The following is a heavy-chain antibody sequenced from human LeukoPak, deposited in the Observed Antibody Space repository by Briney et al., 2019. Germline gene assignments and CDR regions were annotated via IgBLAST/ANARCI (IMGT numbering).Heavy chain of an antibody. CDR3: ATVKYDYGDPVGWFDP. CDR1: GFPLSASA. Sequence: GGSLRLSCAASGFPLSASAMTWVRQAPGKGLEWVSHILSTGTTYYADSVRGRFTISRDNSKNTLYLLMTSLRADDTAVYYCATVKYDYGDPVGWFDPWGQGTLVTVSS. V-gene: IGHV3-23*01. J-gene: IGHJ5*02. CDR2: ILSTGTT. D-gene: IGHD4-17*01.